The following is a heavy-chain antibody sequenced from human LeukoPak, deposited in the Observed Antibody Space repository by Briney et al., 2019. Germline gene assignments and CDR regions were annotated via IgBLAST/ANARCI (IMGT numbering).Heavy chain of an antibody. CDR1: GYTFTSYG. J-gene: IGHJ4*02. D-gene: IGHD6-13*01. CDR3: ARNPYSSSWYVSPDY. CDR2: ISAYNGNT. Sequence: ASVKLSCKASGYTFTSYGISWVRQAPGQGLEWMGWISAYNGNTNYAQKLQGRVTMTTDTSTSTAYMERRSLRSDDTAVYYCARNPYSSSWYVSPDYWGQGTLVTVSS. V-gene: IGHV1-18*04.